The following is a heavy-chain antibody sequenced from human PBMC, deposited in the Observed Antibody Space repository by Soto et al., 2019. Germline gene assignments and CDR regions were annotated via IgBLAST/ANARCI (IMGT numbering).Heavy chain of an antibody. CDR3: AKSQSFIAAAGNDAFDI. D-gene: IGHD6-13*01. CDR1: GFTFSSYG. Sequence: QVQLVESGGGVVQPGRSLRLSCAASGFTFSSYGMHWVRQAPGKGLEWVAVISYDGSNKYYADSVKGRFTISGDNSKNTLYLQMNSLRAEDTAVYYCAKSQSFIAAAGNDAFDIWGQGTMVTVSS. V-gene: IGHV3-30*18. CDR2: ISYDGSNK. J-gene: IGHJ3*02.